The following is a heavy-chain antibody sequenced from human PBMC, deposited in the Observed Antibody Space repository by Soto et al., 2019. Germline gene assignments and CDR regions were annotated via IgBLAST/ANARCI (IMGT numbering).Heavy chain of an antibody. Sequence: GGSLRLSCAASGFTFSSYSMNWVRQAPGKGLEWVSYISSSSSTIYYADSVKGRFTISRDNAKNSLYLQMNSLRAEDTAVYYCTSCPNQDYFDYWGQGTLVTVSS. J-gene: IGHJ4*02. CDR3: TSCPNQDYFDY. V-gene: IGHV3-48*01. CDR2: ISSSSSTI. CDR1: GFTFSSYS.